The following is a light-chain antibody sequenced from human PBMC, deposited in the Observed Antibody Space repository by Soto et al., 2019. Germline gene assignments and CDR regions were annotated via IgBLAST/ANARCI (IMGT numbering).Light chain of an antibody. CDR3: AAWDDSLNGVL. CDR2: SNN. Sequence: QSVLTQPPSASGTPGQRVTISCSGSSSNIGSHTVNWYQQLPGTAPKLLIYSNNQRPSGVPDRFSGSKSGTSASLAISGLQSEDGADYYCAAWDDSLNGVLFGGGTKLTVL. J-gene: IGLJ2*01. V-gene: IGLV1-44*01. CDR1: SSNIGSHT.